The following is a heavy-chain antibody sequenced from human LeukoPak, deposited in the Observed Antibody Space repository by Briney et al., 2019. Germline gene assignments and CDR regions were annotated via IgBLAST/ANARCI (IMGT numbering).Heavy chain of an antibody. CDR3: ARGYSDGTGYYYPSFDY. Sequence: SETLSLTCTVSGGSMSVYYWNWVRQSAGKGLEWIGRMHSRGSTNYNPSLKSRVTMSIDTSEKQFSLKLGSVTAADTALYFCARGYSDGTGYYYPSFDYWGQGVLVTVSS. V-gene: IGHV4-4*07. J-gene: IGHJ4*02. CDR2: MHSRGST. CDR1: GGSMSVYY. D-gene: IGHD3-22*01.